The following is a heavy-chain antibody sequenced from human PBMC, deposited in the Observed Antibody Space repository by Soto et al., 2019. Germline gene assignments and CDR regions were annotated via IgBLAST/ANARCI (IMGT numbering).Heavy chain of an antibody. CDR2: TYYRSRWYF. D-gene: IGHD3-10*01. J-gene: IGHJ6*02. CDR3: AGGPGGTIYGMDV. V-gene: IGHV6-1*01. Sequence: SQTLSLTCAISGDSVSSDIAAWNWIRQSPSRGLEWLGRTYYRSRWYFDYAVSVKSRITINPDTSKNQFSLHLNSVTPDDTAVYYCAGGPGGTIYGMDVWGQGTTVTVSS. CDR1: GDSVSSDIAA.